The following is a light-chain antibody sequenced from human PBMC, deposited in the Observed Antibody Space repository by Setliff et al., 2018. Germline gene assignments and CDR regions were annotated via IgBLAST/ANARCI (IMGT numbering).Light chain of an antibody. J-gene: IGLJ1*01. CDR1: KLGDKY. CDR3: QAWDSGTAV. CDR2: QDN. V-gene: IGLV3-1*01. Sequence: SYELTQPPSLSVSPGQTASIACSGDKLGDKYISWYQHKPGQSPVVVMYQDNKRPSGTPRRFSGSNSGNTATLTISGTQAMDEADYYCQAWDSGTAVFGSGTKVTVL.